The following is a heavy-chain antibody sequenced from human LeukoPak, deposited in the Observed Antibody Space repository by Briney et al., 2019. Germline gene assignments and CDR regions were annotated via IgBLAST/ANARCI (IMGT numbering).Heavy chain of an antibody. J-gene: IGHJ1*01. CDR3: ARGLSRGVALAGVH. Sequence: PSETLSLTCAVYGDSFYDYYWNWIRQPPGKALEWIGEINHYGTPNYNASLKSRLSMSIDTSNNHFSLQMTSLTAADTALYFCARGLSRGVALAGVHWGQGTLVTVSS. V-gene: IGHV4-34*01. CDR1: GDSFYDYY. D-gene: IGHD6-19*01. CDR2: INHYGTP.